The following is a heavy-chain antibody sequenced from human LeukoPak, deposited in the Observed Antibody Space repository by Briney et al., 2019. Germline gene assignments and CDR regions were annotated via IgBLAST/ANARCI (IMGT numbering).Heavy chain of an antibody. Sequence: ASVKVSCKASGGTFSSYAISWVRQATGQGLEWMGWMNPNSGNTGYAQRFQGRVTMTRNTSISTAYMELSSLRSEDTAVYYCARDVQWDGGSDYWGQGTLVTVSS. V-gene: IGHV1-8*02. CDR1: GGTFSSYA. J-gene: IGHJ4*02. CDR3: ARDVQWDGGSDY. D-gene: IGHD1-26*01. CDR2: MNPNSGNT.